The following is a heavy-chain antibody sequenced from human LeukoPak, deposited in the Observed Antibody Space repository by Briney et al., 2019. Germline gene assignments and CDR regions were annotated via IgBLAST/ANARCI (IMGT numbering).Heavy chain of an antibody. D-gene: IGHD5-24*01. CDR3: ARGGYASRGWLQQTLHYYYYYMDV. J-gene: IGHJ6*03. CDR1: GYTFTSYY. V-gene: IGHV1-46*01. CDR2: INSSGGST. Sequence: GASVKVSCKASGYTFTSYYMHWVRQAPGQGLEWMGIINSSGGSTSYAQKFQGRVTMTRDMSTSTVYMELSSLRSEDTAVYYCARGGYASRGWLQQTLHYYYYYMDVWGKGTTVTISS.